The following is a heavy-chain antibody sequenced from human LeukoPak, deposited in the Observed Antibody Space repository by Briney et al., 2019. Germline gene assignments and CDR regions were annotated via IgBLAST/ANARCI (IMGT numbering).Heavy chain of an antibody. Sequence: GGSLRLSCAASGLIFRDQYVDWVRQAPGKGLEWVGRSRNKANSYTTEYAATVKGRFTISRDDSKNSLYLQMDSLKTEDTAVYYCTRAPGGMIVVVSDAFDIWGQGTMVTVSS. D-gene: IGHD3-22*01. CDR2: SRNKANSYTT. V-gene: IGHV3-72*01. J-gene: IGHJ3*02. CDR3: TRAPGGMIVVVSDAFDI. CDR1: GLIFRDQY.